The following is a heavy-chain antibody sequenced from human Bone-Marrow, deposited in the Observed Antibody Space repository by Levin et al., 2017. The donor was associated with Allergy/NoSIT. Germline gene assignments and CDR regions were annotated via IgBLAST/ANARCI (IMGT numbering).Heavy chain of an antibody. CDR2: IIPIFGTA. Sequence: SVKVSCKASGGTFSSYAISWVRQAPGQGLEWMGGIIPIFGTANYAQKFQGRVTITADESTSTAYMELSSLRSEDTAVYYCASLLLNLRYSSGWYYFDYWGQGTLVTVSS. V-gene: IGHV1-69*13. CDR3: ASLLLNLRYSSGWYYFDY. J-gene: IGHJ4*02. CDR1: GGTFSSYA. D-gene: IGHD6-19*01.